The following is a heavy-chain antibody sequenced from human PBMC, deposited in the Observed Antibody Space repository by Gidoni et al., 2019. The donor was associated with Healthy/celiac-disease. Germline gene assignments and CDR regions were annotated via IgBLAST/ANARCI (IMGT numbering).Heavy chain of an antibody. J-gene: IGHJ4*02. CDR3: AKDREVWVAGTGGLDY. Sequence: SCAASGFTFISYGMHWVRQAPGKGLEWVAVISYDGSNNYYADSVKGRFTISRDNSKNTMYLQMNSLRAEDTAVYYCAKDREVWVAGTGGLDYWGQGTLVTVSS. D-gene: IGHD6-19*01. CDR1: GFTFISYG. CDR2: ISYDGSNN. V-gene: IGHV3-30*18.